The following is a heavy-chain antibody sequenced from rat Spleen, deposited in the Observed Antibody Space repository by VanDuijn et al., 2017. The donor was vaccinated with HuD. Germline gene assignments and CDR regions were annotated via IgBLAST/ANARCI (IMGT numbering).Heavy chain of an antibody. Sequence: EVQLVESGGGLVQPGRSLKLSCVASGFTFNNYWMTWIRQAPGKGLEWVASIRDDGGNTYYRDSVKGRFTISRDNAKSSLYLLMDSLRSEDTATYYCTTVSYGGGYWGHGTLVTVS. CDR1: GFTFNNYW. D-gene: IGHD1-11*01. J-gene: IGHJ3*01. CDR2: IRDDGGNT. V-gene: IGHV5-31*01. CDR3: TTVSYGGGY.